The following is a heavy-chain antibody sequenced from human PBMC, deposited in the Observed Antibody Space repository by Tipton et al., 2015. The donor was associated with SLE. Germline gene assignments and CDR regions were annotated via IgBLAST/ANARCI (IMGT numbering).Heavy chain of an antibody. J-gene: IGHJ4*02. Sequence: QSGAEVKKPGASVKVSCKASGYTLTSYGISWMRQAPGQGLEWMGWISDNDDNTNYPQRLQGRVTMTIDTSTNTAYMELRSLRSDDTAIYYCAGGVKYDYWGQGTLITVSS. V-gene: IGHV1-18*01. CDR3: AGGVKYDY. D-gene: IGHD3-16*01. CDR1: GYTLTSYG. CDR2: ISDNDDNT.